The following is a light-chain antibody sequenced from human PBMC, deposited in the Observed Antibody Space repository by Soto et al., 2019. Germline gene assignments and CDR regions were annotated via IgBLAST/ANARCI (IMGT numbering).Light chain of an antibody. J-gene: IGKJ2*01. Sequence: DIQMTQAPSTLSASVGDRVTITCRASQTISAWLAWYQQKPGKAPKLLIYKASNLESGVPSRFSGSGSGTEFTLTLSSLQPDDFATYYCQQYDSYSYTFGQGTKLEIK. CDR3: QQYDSYSYT. CDR2: KAS. CDR1: QTISAW. V-gene: IGKV1-5*03.